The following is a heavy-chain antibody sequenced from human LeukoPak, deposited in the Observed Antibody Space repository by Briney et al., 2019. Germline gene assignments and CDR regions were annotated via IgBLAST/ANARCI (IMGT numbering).Heavy chain of an antibody. CDR3: AKDPRVGSSTSRPFDY. J-gene: IGHJ4*02. Sequence: GGSLRLSCAASGFTFSSYAMSWVRQAPGKGLEWVPAISGSGGSTYYADSVKGRFTISRDNSKNTLYLQMNSLRAEDTAVYYCAKDPRVGSSTSRPFDYWGQGTLVTVSS. V-gene: IGHV3-23*01. D-gene: IGHD2-2*01. CDR1: GFTFSSYA. CDR2: ISGSGGST.